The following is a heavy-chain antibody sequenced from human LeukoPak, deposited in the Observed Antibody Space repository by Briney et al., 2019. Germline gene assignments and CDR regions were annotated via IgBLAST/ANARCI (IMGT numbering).Heavy chain of an antibody. CDR2: TYYRSKWYN. J-gene: IGHJ3*02. V-gene: IGHV6-1*01. Sequence: SQTLSLTCAISGDSVSSNSAAWNWIRQSPSRGLEWLGRTYYRSKWYNDYAVSVKSRIAINPDTSKNQFSLKLSSVTAADTAVYYCARKNYDFWTAGFDIWGQGTMVTVSS. CDR3: ARKNYDFWTAGFDI. CDR1: GDSVSSNSAA. D-gene: IGHD3-3*01.